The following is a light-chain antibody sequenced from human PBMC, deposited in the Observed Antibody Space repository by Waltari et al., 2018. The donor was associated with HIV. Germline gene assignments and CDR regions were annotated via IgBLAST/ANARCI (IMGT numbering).Light chain of an antibody. CDR1: SSNIGSNT. CDR2: SNH. V-gene: IGLV1-44*01. J-gene: IGLJ2*01. Sequence: QSVLTQPPSASGTPGQRVTISCSGSSSNIGSNTVNWYQELPGTAPKLLIYSNHQRPSGGPDRCSGSKAGTSASLAISGLQSEDEADYVCATWDDSLNGVIFGGGTKLTVL. CDR3: ATWDDSLNGVI.